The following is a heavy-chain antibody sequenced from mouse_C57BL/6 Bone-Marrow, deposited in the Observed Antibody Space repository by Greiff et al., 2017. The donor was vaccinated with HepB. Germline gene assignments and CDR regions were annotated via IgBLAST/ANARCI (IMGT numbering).Heavy chain of an antibody. J-gene: IGHJ4*01. CDR1: GYTFTDYY. Sequence: EVQLQQSGPELVKPGASVKISCKASGYTFTDYYMNWVKQSHGKSLEWIGDINPNNGGTSYNQKFKGKATLTVDKSSSTAYMELRSLTSEDSAVYYCAREQGWLSYYYAMDYWGQGTSVTVSS. D-gene: IGHD2-3*01. V-gene: IGHV1-26*01. CDR2: INPNNGGT. CDR3: AREQGWLSYYYAMDY.